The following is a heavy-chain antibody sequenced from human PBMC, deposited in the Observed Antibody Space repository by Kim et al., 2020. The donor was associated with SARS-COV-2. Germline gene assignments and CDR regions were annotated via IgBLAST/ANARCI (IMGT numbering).Heavy chain of an antibody. Sequence: ASVKVSCKASGYTFTGYYMHWVRQAPGQGLEWMGRINPNSGGTNYAQKFQGRVTMTRDTSISTAYMELSRLRSDDTAVYYCATSWRVYYYGMDVWGQGTTVTVSS. CDR3: ATSWRVYYYGMDV. CDR2: INPNSGGT. D-gene: IGHD6-19*01. J-gene: IGHJ6*02. V-gene: IGHV1-2*06. CDR1: GYTFTGYY.